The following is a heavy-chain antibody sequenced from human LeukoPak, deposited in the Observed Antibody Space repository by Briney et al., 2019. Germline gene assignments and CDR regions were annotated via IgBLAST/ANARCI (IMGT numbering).Heavy chain of an antibody. CDR1: GGTFSSYA. D-gene: IGHD4-17*01. CDR3: ARTVGTTVTSTPDY. Sequence: ASVKVSCKASGGTFSSYAISWVRQAPGQGLEWMGGIIPIFGTANYAQKFQGRVTITADESTSTAYMELSSLRSEDTAVYHCARTVGTTVTSTPDYWGQGTLVTVSS. CDR2: IIPIFGTA. V-gene: IGHV1-69*13. J-gene: IGHJ4*02.